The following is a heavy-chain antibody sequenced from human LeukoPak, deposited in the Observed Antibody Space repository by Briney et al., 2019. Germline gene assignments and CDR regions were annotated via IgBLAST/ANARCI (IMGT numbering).Heavy chain of an antibody. CDR2: ISHDATTH. V-gene: IGHV3-30*03. D-gene: IGHD3-10*01. CDR1: GFSFRGYG. CDR3: ARTQITMVRGVMDYFDY. J-gene: IGHJ4*02. Sequence: GGSLRLSCAASGFSFRGYGMHWVRQAPGKGLEWVAVISHDATTHYYADSVKGRFTISRDNSKNTLYLQMNSLRAEDTAVYYCARTQITMVRGVMDYFDYWGQGTLVTVSS.